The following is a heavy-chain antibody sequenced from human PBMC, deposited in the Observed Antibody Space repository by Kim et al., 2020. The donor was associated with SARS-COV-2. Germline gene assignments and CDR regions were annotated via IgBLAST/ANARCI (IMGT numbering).Heavy chain of an antibody. CDR1: GFTFSDYY. D-gene: IGHD2-8*01. Sequence: GGSLRLSCAASGFTFSDYYMSWIRQAPGKGLEWVSYISSSGSTIYYADSVKGRFTISRDNAKNSLCLQMNSLRADDTAVYYCARNLKYGSASYYYYGMDVWGQGTTVTVSS. CDR3: ARNLKYGSASYYYYGMDV. CDR2: ISSSGSTI. V-gene: IGHV3-11*01. J-gene: IGHJ6*02.